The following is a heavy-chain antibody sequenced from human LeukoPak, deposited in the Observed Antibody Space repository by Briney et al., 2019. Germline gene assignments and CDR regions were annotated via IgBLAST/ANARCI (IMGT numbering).Heavy chain of an antibody. CDR1: GYTFTGYY. CDR2: INPNSGGT. Sequence: ASVKVSCTASGYTFTGYYMHWVRQAPGQGLEWMGWINPNSGGTNYAQKFQGRVTMTRDTSISTAYMELSRLRSDDTAVYYCAREYSSSWLNRQYYFDYWGQGTLVTVSS. D-gene: IGHD6-13*01. CDR3: AREYSSSWLNRQYYFDY. J-gene: IGHJ4*02. V-gene: IGHV1-2*02.